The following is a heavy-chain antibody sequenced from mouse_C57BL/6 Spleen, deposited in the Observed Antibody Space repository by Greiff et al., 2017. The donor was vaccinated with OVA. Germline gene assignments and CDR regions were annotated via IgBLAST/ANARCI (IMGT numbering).Heavy chain of an antibody. CDR2: IHPNSGST. CDR3: ANDGYSLYAMDY. CDR1: GYTFTSYW. V-gene: IGHV1-64*01. Sequence: VQLQQSGAELVKPGASVKLSCKASGYTFTSYWMHWVKQRPGQGLEWIGMIHPNSGSTNYNEKFKSKATLTVDKSSSTAYMQLSSLTSEDSAVYYCANDGYSLYAMDYWGQGTSVTVSS. D-gene: IGHD2-3*01. J-gene: IGHJ4*01.